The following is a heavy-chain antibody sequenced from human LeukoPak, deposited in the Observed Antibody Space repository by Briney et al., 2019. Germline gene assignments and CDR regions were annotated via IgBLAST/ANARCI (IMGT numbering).Heavy chain of an antibody. Sequence: GASVKGSCKASGYTFTCYDMHWVRQAPGKGLKCMGPINPNSGGTNYAQKFQGRVTMTRDTSISTAYMELSRLRSDDTAVYYCARVEGYYYDSSGKIDYWGQGTLVTVSS. J-gene: IGHJ4*02. CDR2: INPNSGGT. CDR1: GYTFTCYD. D-gene: IGHD3-22*01. CDR3: ARVEGYYYDSSGKIDY. V-gene: IGHV1-2*06.